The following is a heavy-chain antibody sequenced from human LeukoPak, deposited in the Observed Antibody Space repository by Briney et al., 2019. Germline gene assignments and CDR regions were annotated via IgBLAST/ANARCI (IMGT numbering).Heavy chain of an antibody. CDR3: AKDQAVAGHPLDY. CDR1: EFTFSKYD. D-gene: IGHD6-19*01. J-gene: IGHJ4*02. Sequence: GGSLRLSCAASEFTFSKYDMHWVRQAPGKGLEWVAFIRYDGNNKYYADSVKGRFTISRDNSKNTLYLQMNSLRAEDTAVYYCAKDQAVAGHPLDYWGQGTLVTVSS. CDR2: IRYDGNNK. V-gene: IGHV3-30*02.